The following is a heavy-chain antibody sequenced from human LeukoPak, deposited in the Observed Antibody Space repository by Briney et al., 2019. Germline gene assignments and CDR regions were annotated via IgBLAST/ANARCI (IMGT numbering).Heavy chain of an antibody. CDR2: ISSGGTDE. Sequence: GRSLRLSCAASGITLSSYAMHWVRQAPGKGLEWVSLISSGGTDEYYADSVKGRFTISRDNSKNTLYLQLNSLRGEDTAVYYCARDSTYYYDSGSSGPHYFDNWGQGTLVTVST. CDR1: GITLSSYA. D-gene: IGHD3-10*01. CDR3: ARDSTYYYDSGSSGPHYFDN. J-gene: IGHJ4*02. V-gene: IGHV3-30*01.